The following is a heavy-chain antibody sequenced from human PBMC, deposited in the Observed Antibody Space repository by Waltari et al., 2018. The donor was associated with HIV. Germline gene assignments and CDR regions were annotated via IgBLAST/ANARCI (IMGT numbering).Heavy chain of an antibody. J-gene: IGHJ4*02. D-gene: IGHD2-15*01. CDR3: ARGEDVNLSNIPPGYRLDY. CDR1: GTRFTSFF. V-gene: IGHV1-2*06. Sequence: QVVLMQSGPELRKPGASVTVSCTASGTRFTSFFLHWVRRTPGRGLEWIGRINPDNGDTTLGATFHGRVTMTRDTSSSSAQMEVTRLTSDDTAVYYCARGEDVNLSNIPPGYRLDYWGQGSLVTVSS. CDR2: INPDNGDT.